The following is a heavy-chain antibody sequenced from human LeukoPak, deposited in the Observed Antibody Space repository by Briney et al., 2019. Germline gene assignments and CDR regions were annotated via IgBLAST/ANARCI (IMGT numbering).Heavy chain of an antibody. V-gene: IGHV3-15*01. CDR1: GFTFTNAW. J-gene: IGHJ4*02. CDR2: IKSKGDGETT. Sequence: PGGSLRLSCAGSGFTFTNAWMTWVRQAPGKGLEWVGRIKSKGDGETTYYAAPVKSRITMSRDDSKATLYLQMNILEAEDTAVYYCATDRGLTMFRGVIVHWGQGALVTVSS. CDR3: ATDRGLTMFRGVIVH. D-gene: IGHD3-10*01.